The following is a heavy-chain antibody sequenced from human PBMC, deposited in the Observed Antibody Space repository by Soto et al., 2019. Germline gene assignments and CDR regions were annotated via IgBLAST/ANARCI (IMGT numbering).Heavy chain of an antibody. Sequence: APVKVSCKASGYTFTSYGISWVRQAPGQGLEWMGWISAYKGNTNYAQKLQGRVTMTTDTSTSTAYMELRSLRSDDTAVYYCARRGGVVVITDYYYGMDVWGQGTTVTVSS. D-gene: IGHD3-22*01. V-gene: IGHV1-18*01. J-gene: IGHJ6*02. CDR2: ISAYKGNT. CDR1: GYTFTSYG. CDR3: ARRGGVVVITDYYYGMDV.